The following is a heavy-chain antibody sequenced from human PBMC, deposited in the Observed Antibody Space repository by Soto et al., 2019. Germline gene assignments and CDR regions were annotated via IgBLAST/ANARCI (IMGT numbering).Heavy chain of an antibody. J-gene: IGHJ4*02. CDR1: EFTFSNYA. D-gene: IGHD3-22*01. CDR2: ISYGGGTT. Sequence: EVQLLESGGGLVQPGGSLRLSCAASEFTFSNYAMSWVRQAPWKGLEWVSAISYGGGTTYYADSVKGRFTISRDNSKNTLYLQMNILRDEDTAVYYCAKNPGYYYDSTGYHFDYWGQGTLVTVSS. V-gene: IGHV3-23*01. CDR3: AKNPGYYYDSTGYHFDY.